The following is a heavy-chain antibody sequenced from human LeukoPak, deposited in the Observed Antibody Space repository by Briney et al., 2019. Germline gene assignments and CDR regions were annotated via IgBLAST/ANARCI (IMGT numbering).Heavy chain of an antibody. CDR1: AGSINSGDYY. CDR3: ARGIGTSYDSSRDAFDI. D-gene: IGHD3-22*01. CDR2: IYSPGT. V-gene: IGHV4-61*02. J-gene: IGHJ3*02. Sequence: SQTLSLPCAVSAGSINSGDYYWSWIRQPAGKGLEWIGRIYSPGTNYNYNPSPKSRVTISIDTSKNQCSLKLTSVTAADTAVYYCARGIGTSYDSSRDAFDIWGQGTMVTVSS.